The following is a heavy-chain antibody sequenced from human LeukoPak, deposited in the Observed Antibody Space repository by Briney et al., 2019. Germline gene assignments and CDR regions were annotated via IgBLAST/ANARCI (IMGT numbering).Heavy chain of an antibody. CDR1: GGSITSNNFY. Sequence: PSETLSLTCTVSGGSITSNNFYWDWVRQPPGKGLEWLGNIYFSGTTTYYNPSLKSRVTMSLDTSKNQLSLKLSSVTATDTAIYYCATHQGGFNWFDPWGQGILVTVSS. V-gene: IGHV4-39*01. CDR2: IYFSGTTT. D-gene: IGHD3-16*01. J-gene: IGHJ5*02. CDR3: ATHQGGFNWFDP.